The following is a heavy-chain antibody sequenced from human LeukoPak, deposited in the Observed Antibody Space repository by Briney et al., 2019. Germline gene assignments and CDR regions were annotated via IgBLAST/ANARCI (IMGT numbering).Heavy chain of an antibody. D-gene: IGHD3-22*01. CDR1: GFTFSRYW. Sequence: GGSLRLSCAASGFTFSRYWMGWVRQAQGKGLEWLANIKEDGSEQYYVDSVKGRFTISRDNSKNTLYLQMNSLRAEDTAVYYCARTAKDSSGYYHFDYWGPGTLVTVSS. CDR3: ARTAKDSSGYYHFDY. V-gene: IGHV3-7*01. J-gene: IGHJ4*02. CDR2: IKEDGSEQ.